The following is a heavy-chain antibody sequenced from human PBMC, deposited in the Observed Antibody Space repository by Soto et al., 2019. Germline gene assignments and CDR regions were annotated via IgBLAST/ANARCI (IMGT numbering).Heavy chain of an antibody. D-gene: IGHD2-15*01. Sequence: GGSLRLSCAASGFTFSSYGMHWVRQTPGKGLEWVAVIWYDGSEKYYADSVKGRFTISRDNSKNTLYLQMNSLRAEDTAVYYCARYLVSCSGGSCDRYFDYWGQGTVVTVSS. CDR1: GFTFSSYG. CDR2: IWYDGSEK. J-gene: IGHJ4*02. CDR3: ARYLVSCSGGSCDRYFDY. V-gene: IGHV3-33*01.